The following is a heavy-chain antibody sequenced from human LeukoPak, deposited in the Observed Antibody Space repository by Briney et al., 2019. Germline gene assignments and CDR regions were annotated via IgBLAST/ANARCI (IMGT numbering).Heavy chain of an antibody. D-gene: IGHD6-6*01. Sequence: PGGSLRLSCAASGFTFSSYGMSWVRQAPGKGLEWVSAISGSGGSTYYADSVKGRFTISRDNSKNTLYLQMNSLRAEDTAVYYCAKGSSVYPPSLNDYWGQGTLVTVSS. CDR1: GFTFSSYG. CDR2: ISGSGGST. CDR3: AKGSSVYPPSLNDY. J-gene: IGHJ4*02. V-gene: IGHV3-23*01.